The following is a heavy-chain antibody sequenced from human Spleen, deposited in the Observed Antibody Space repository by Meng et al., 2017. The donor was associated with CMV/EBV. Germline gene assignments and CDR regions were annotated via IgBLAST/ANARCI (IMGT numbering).Heavy chain of an antibody. CDR3: ARHLRGYSWPKSD. V-gene: IGHV4-39*01. CDR2: FFHSGAT. Sequence: SETLSLTCTVSDVSISNTTFFWGWLRQPPGKGREWFGSFFHSGATYSNPSLRSRVAISVDTSKNQFSLRRNSVTATDTAVYYCARHLRGYSWPKSDWGQGTLVTVSS. J-gene: IGHJ4*02. CDR1: DVSISNTTFF. D-gene: IGHD1-26*01.